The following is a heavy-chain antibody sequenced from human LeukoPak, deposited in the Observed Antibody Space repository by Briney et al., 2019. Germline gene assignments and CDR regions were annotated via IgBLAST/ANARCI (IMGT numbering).Heavy chain of an antibody. CDR2: ISGSGSST. J-gene: IGHJ4*02. V-gene: IGHV3-23*01. D-gene: IGHD2/OR15-2a*01. CDR3: AKSCNSGNCYYNY. Sequence: GGSQRLSCAASGFTFSNCAMSWVRQAPEKGLEWVSGISGSGSSTYYADSVKGRFTISRDNSENTLSLQMNSLRADDTAIYYCAKSCNSGNCYYNYWGQGTLVTVSS. CDR1: GFTFSNCA.